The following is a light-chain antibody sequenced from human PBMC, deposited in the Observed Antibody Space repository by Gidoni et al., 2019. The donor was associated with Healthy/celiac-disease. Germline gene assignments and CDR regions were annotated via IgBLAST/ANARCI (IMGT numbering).Light chain of an antibody. CDR1: QSISSY. V-gene: IGKV1-39*01. CDR2: AAP. Sequence: DIQMTQSPSSLSASVGDRGTITCRASQSISSYLNWYQQKQGKATKLLIYAAPSLQSGVPSRFSGSGSGTDFTLTISSLQPEDFATYYCQQSYSTPPLTFGQGTRLEIK. J-gene: IGKJ5*01. CDR3: QQSYSTPPLT.